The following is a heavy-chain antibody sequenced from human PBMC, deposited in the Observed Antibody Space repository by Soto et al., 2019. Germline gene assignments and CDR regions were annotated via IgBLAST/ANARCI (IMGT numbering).Heavy chain of an antibody. CDR2: ISYDGSNK. CDR3: AKEWGWLQKYYFDY. CDR1: GFTFSSYG. J-gene: IGHJ4*02. D-gene: IGHD5-12*01. Sequence: GGSLRLSCAASGFTFSSYGMHWVRQAPGKGLEWVAVISYDGSNKYYADSVKGRFTISRDNSKNTLYLQMNSLRAEDTAVYYCAKEWGWLQKYYFDYWGQGTPVTVSS. V-gene: IGHV3-30*18.